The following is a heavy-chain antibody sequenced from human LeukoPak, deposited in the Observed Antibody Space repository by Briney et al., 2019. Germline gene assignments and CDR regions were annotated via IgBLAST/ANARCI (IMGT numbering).Heavy chain of an antibody. CDR1: GGSFSGYY. D-gene: IGHD3-3*02. CDR3: ARMLSIFHFWSTGAFYI. CDR2: INHSGST. Sequence: SETLSLTCAVYGGSFSGYYWSWIRQPPGKGLEWIGEINHSGSTNYNPSLKSRVTISVDTSKNQFSLKLSSVTAADTAVYYRARMLSIFHFWSTGAFYIWGQGKMVTVSS. J-gene: IGHJ3*02. V-gene: IGHV4-34*01.